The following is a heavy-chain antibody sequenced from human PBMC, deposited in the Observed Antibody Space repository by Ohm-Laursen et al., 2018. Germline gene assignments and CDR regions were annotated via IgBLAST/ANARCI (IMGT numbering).Heavy chain of an antibody. CDR2: ITSTSDRT. J-gene: IGHJ4*02. Sequence: SLRLSCAASGFTFSIYSMSWVRQAPGKGLEWVSSITSTSDRTDYADSVKGRFTISRDNSKNTLYLEMNVLGAEDTAVYYCADPPNRDFWGQGTLVTVSS. D-gene: IGHD2-8*01. CDR3: ADPPNRDF. V-gene: IGHV3-23*01. CDR1: GFTFSIYS.